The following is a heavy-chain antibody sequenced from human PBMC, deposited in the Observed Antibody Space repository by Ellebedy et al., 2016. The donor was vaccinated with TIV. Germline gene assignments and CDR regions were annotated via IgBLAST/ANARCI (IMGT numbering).Heavy chain of an antibody. CDR3: ARALAGSNKVTYHFGMDV. Sequence: SETLSLXXTVSGGSISSYYWSWIRQPPGQGLEWIGYIYNSGTTNYNPSLKSRVTISGDTSKNQFSLNLTSVTAADTALYYCARALAGSNKVTYHFGMDVWGQGTTVTVS. CDR2: IYNSGTT. CDR1: GGSISSYY. J-gene: IGHJ6*02. D-gene: IGHD2-21*02. V-gene: IGHV4-59*01.